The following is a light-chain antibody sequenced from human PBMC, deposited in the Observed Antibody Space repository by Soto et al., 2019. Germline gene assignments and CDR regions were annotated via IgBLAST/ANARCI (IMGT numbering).Light chain of an antibody. CDR1: ERISHS. Sequence: DIVLTQSPATLSLSPGNRVTHACRANERISHSLAWYQQRPGQAPRILIYDASFRATGIPERFSGSGSGTDFTLSISSLEPEAFAVYYCQLSKQRSSWPPIAFGHGTRLDLK. V-gene: IGKV3-11*01. CDR3: QLSKQRSSWPPIA. CDR2: DAS. J-gene: IGKJ5*01.